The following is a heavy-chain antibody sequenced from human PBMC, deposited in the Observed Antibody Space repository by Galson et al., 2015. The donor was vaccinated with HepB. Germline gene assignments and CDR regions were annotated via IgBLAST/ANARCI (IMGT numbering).Heavy chain of an antibody. CDR1: GFTFSSYG. Sequence: SLRLSCAASGFTFSSYGMHWVRQAPGRGLEWVALISYDGSNKYYADSVKGRFTVSRDNSKNTLYLQMNSLRAEDTAVYYCAKSHYSRSYDYNMDVWGQGTTVTVSS. CDR2: ISYDGSNK. CDR3: AKSHYSRSYDYNMDV. D-gene: IGHD6-13*01. J-gene: IGHJ6*03. V-gene: IGHV3-30*18.